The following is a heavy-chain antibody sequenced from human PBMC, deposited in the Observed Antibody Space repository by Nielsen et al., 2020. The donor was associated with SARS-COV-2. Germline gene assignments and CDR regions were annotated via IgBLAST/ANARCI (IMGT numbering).Heavy chain of an antibody. CDR3: ARDASQYCSSTSCYYYFDY. D-gene: IGHD2-2*01. CDR1: GFTFSSYA. Sequence: GGSLRLSCAASGFTFSSYAMHWVRQAPGKGLEWVSYISSSSSTIYYADSVKGRFTISRDNAKNSLYLQMNSLRDEDTAVYYCARDASQYCSSTSCYYYFDYWGQGTLVTVSS. CDR2: ISSSSSTI. V-gene: IGHV3-48*02. J-gene: IGHJ4*02.